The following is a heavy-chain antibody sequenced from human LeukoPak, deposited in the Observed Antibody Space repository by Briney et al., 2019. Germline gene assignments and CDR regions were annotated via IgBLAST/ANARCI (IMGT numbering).Heavy chain of an antibody. CDR3: ARGGVGYCSGGSCHYYYYGMDV. V-gene: IGHV4-31*03. D-gene: IGHD2-15*01. Sequence: SETLSLTSTVSGGPISSSRYYWGWIRQPPGKGLEWIGYIYYSGSTYYNPSLKSRVTISVDTSKNQFSLELSSVTAADTAVYYWARGGVGYCSGGSCHYYYYGMDVWGQGTTVTVSS. CDR1: GGPISSSRYY. J-gene: IGHJ6*02. CDR2: IYYSGST.